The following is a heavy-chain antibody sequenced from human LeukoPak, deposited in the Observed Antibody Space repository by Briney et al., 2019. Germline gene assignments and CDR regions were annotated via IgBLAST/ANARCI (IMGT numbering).Heavy chain of an antibody. CDR3: ARRAVYYYYAMDV. CDR1: GGTFSSYA. J-gene: IGHJ6*02. CDR2: INPKSGGT. V-gene: IGHV1-2*02. D-gene: IGHD3-10*01. Sequence: ASVKVSCKASGGTFSSYAISWVRQAPGQGLEWMGWINPKSGGTTYAQKLQGRVTMTTDTSISTAYMELSSLKSDDTAVYYCARRAVYYYYAMDVWGQGSTVTVSS.